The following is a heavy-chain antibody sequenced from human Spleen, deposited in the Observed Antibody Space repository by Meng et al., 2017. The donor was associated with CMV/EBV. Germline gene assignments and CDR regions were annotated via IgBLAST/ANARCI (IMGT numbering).Heavy chain of an antibody. V-gene: IGHV1-46*01. CDR2: INPSGGST. J-gene: IGHJ6*02. CDR1: GYTFTRYY. D-gene: IGHD5-18*01. Sequence: ASVKVSCKASGYTFTRYYMHWVRQAPGQGLEWMGIINPSGGSTSYAQKFQGRVTMTRDTSTSTVYMELSSLRSEDTAVYYCARDPRRGGSYGSYYYGMDVWGQGTTVTVSS. CDR3: ARDPRRGGSYGSYYYGMDV.